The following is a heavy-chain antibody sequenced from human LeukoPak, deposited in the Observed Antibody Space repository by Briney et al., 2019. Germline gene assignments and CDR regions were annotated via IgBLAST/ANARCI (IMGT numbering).Heavy chain of an antibody. Sequence: SETLSLTCAVYGGSFSGYYWSCIRQPPGKGLEWSGEINHSGSTNYNPSLKSRVTISVDTSKTQFSLKLSSVTAADTAVYYCARCPGSWSGYDAFDIWGQGTMVTVSS. CDR3: ARCPGSWSGYDAFDI. D-gene: IGHD6-13*01. CDR1: GGSFSGYY. J-gene: IGHJ3*02. CDR2: INHSGST. V-gene: IGHV4-34*01.